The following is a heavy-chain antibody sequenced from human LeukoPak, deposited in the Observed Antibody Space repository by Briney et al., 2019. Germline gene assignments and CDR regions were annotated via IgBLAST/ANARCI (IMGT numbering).Heavy chain of an antibody. J-gene: IGHJ4*02. D-gene: IGHD3/OR15-3a*01. Sequence: GGSLRLSCAASGFCFSNYGINWVRQAPGKGLEGVAVISGKGDDAFYADSVKGRFRISRDNTKNTVYLQMNSLRADDTAVYYCAKRDWPYYFDYWGQGTLVAVSS. CDR2: ISGKGDDA. V-gene: IGHV3-23*01. CDR1: GFCFSNYG. CDR3: AKRDWPYYFDY.